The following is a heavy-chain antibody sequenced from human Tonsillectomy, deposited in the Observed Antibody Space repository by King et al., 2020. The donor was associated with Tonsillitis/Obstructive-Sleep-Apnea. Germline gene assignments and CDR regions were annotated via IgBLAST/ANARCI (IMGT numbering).Heavy chain of an antibody. Sequence: VQLVESGGGLVQPGGSLRLSCSASGFTFSSYSMHWVRQAPGKGLEYVSAISSNGGSTYYADSVKGRFTISRDNSKNTRYLQMSCLRAEDTAVYYCVRVTGTRFDYWGQGTLVTVSS. V-gene: IGHV3-64D*06. J-gene: IGHJ4*02. D-gene: IGHD1-20*01. CDR1: GFTFSSYS. CDR2: ISSNGGST. CDR3: VRVTGTRFDY.